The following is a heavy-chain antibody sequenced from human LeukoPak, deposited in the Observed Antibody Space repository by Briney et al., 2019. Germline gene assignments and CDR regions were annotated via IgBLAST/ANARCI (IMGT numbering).Heavy chain of an antibody. D-gene: IGHD6-13*01. CDR3: ARLASSSWPLYYYYGMDV. Sequence: ASVKVSCKASGYTFTSYDINWVRQATGQGLEWMGWMNPNSANTGYAQKFQGRVTMTRNTSISTAYMELSSLRSEDTAVYYCARLASSSWPLYYYYGMDVWGLGTTVTVSS. CDR1: GYTFTSYD. CDR2: MNPNSANT. V-gene: IGHV1-8*01. J-gene: IGHJ6*02.